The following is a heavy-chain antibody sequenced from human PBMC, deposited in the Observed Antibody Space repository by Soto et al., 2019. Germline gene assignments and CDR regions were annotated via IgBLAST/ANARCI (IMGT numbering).Heavy chain of an antibody. D-gene: IGHD3-10*01. CDR2: ISGSGGST. V-gene: IGHV3-23*01. Sequence: VRQAPGKGLEWVSAISGSGGSTYYADSVKGRFTISRDNSKNTLYLQMNSLRAEDTAVYYCAKDEGLWFGPNWFDPWGQGTLVTVSS. CDR3: AKDEGLWFGPNWFDP. J-gene: IGHJ5*02.